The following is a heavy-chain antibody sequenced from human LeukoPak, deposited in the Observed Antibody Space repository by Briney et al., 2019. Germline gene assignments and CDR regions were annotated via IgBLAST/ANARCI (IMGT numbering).Heavy chain of an antibody. CDR1: GYTFTSYG. J-gene: IGHJ4*02. D-gene: IGHD4-23*01. Sequence: ASVKVSCKASGYTFTSYGISWVRQAPGQGLEWMGWISAYNGNTNYAQKLQGRVTMTTDTSTSTAYMELRSLRSDDTAVYYCARAYQLGSATVVTDWGHFDYWGQGTLVTVSS. CDR2: ISAYNGNT. CDR3: ARAYQLGSATVVTDWGHFDY. V-gene: IGHV1-18*01.